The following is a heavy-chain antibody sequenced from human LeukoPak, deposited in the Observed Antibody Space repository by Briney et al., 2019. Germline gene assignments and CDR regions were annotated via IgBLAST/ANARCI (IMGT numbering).Heavy chain of an antibody. D-gene: IGHD4-17*01. CDR2: ISAYNGNT. CDR1: GYTFTSYG. V-gene: IGHV1-18*01. J-gene: IGHJ3*02. CDR3: ANLFVGDYGVDDGDAFDI. Sequence: VASVTVSCKASGYTFTSYGISWVRQAPGQGLEWMGWISAYNGNTNYAQKLQGRVTMTTDTSTSTAYMELRSLRSDATAVYYCANLFVGDYGVDDGDAFDIWGQGTMVTVSS.